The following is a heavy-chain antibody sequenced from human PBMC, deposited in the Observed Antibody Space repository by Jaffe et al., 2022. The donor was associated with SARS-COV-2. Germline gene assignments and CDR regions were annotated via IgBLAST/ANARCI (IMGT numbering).Heavy chain of an antibody. CDR1: GFTFSSYA. V-gene: IGHV3-23*01. CDR2: ISGSGGST. Sequence: EVQLLESGGGLVQPGGSLRLSCAASGFTFSSYAMSWVRQAPGKGLEWVSAISGSGGSTYYADSVKGRFTISRDNSKNTLYLQMNSLRAEDTAVYYCAKGGGSNYYYYYGMDVWGQGTTVTVSS. J-gene: IGHJ6*02. CDR3: AKGGGSNYYYYYGMDV.